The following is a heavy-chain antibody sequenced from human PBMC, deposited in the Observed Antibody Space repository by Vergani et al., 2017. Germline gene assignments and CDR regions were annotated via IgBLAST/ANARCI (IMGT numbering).Heavy chain of an antibody. J-gene: IGHJ6*02. CDR3: ARHRGSGGFFPSYYFYVMDV. CDR2: IHHSGDT. Sequence: QVQLQESGPGLVKPSETLTLTCDVSDSSIMTNPYWGWFRQSPGKGLEWIGCIHHSGDTHYNSSLKSRVSISIVSSSKFSLSRTSVTAAVTAIYYCARHRGSGGFFPSYYFYVMDVWGQGTTVTVSS. D-gene: IGHD3-10*01. CDR1: DSSIMTNPY. V-gene: IGHV4-38-2*01.